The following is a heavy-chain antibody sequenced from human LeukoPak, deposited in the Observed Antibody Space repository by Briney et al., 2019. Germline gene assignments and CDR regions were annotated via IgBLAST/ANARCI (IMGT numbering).Heavy chain of an antibody. D-gene: IGHD3-22*01. CDR3: AREGNYHDSNGAFDH. Sequence: GGSLRLSCAASGFTVRSNHMSWVRQAPGKGLEWVSVIYSGGSTNYGDSVKGRFTVSRDNSKNTVYLQMNSLRGEDTAVYYCAREGNYHDSNGAFDHWGQGTLVTVSS. CDR1: GFTVRSNH. J-gene: IGHJ4*02. V-gene: IGHV3-53*01. CDR2: IYSGGST.